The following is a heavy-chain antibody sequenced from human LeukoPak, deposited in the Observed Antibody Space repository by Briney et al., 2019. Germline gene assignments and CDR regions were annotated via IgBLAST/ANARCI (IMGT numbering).Heavy chain of an antibody. V-gene: IGHV3-30*18. CDR3: AKDSFGGFDY. CDR1: GFTFSRYA. J-gene: IGHJ4*02. D-gene: IGHD3-10*01. Sequence: PGRSLRLSCAASGFTFSRYAMHWVRQAPGKGLEWVAVFSHDGINKFYADSVKGRFTISRDNSKNTLSLQMSSLGAEDTAVYYCAKDSFGGFDYWGQGTLVTVSS. CDR2: FSHDGINK.